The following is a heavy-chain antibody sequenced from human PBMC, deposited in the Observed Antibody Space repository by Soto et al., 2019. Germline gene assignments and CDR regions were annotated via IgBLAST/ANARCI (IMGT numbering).Heavy chain of an antibody. D-gene: IGHD2-15*01. CDR2: ISYDGSNK. CDR1: GFTFSSYG. J-gene: IGHJ4*02. CDR3: AKDLDVVAATYFDY. Sequence: GGSLRLSCAASGFTFSSYGMHWVRQAPGKGLEWVAVISYDGSNKYYADSVKGRFTISRDNSKNTLYLQMNSLRAEDTAVHYCAKDLDVVAATYFDYWGQGTLVTVSS. V-gene: IGHV3-30*18.